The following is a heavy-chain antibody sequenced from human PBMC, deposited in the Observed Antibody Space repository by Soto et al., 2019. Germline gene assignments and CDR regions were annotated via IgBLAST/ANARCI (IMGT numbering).Heavy chain of an antibody. CDR3: ARGTTTGWDYGMDV. D-gene: IGHD1-7*01. CDR1: GFTFSDYY. V-gene: IGHV3-11*01. Sequence: SGGSLRLSCAASGFTFSDYYMSWIRQAPGKGLEWVSYISSSGSTIYYADSVKGRFTISRDNAKNSLYLQMNSLRAEDTAVYYCARGTTTGWDYGMDVWGQGTTVTVSS. J-gene: IGHJ6*02. CDR2: ISSSGSTI.